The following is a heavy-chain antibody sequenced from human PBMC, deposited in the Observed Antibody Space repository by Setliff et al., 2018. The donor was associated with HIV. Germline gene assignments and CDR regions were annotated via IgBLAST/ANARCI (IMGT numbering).Heavy chain of an antibody. CDR3: ARQGAVTDHSFDY. CDR1: GVSTSSSTYY. CDR2: IFYTGST. Sequence: NPSETLSLTCSVSGVSTSSSTYYWGWIRQPPGKGLEWIGYIFYTGSTYYNPSLKSRVTISVDTSKNHFSLRLSHVTAADTAVYYCARQGAVTDHSFDYWGQGALVTVSS. D-gene: IGHD6-19*01. V-gene: IGHV4-39*01. J-gene: IGHJ4*02.